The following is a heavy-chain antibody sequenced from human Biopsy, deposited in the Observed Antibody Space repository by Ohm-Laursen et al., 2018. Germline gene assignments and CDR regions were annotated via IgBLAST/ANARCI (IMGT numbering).Heavy chain of an antibody. Sequence: GSLRLSCAASGFMFSASWMSWVRQAPGKGLEWVANINPDGSVKYFADSVKGRFTISGDNAENSMYLQMSSLTVDDTAVYYCARDERWGQGTLVTVSS. CDR2: INPDGSVK. D-gene: IGHD5-24*01. J-gene: IGHJ4*02. CDR3: ARDER. CDR1: GFMFSASW. V-gene: IGHV3-7*01.